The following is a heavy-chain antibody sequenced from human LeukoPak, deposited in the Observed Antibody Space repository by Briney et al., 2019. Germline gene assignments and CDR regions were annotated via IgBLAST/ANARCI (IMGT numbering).Heavy chain of an antibody. V-gene: IGHV1-46*01. D-gene: IGHD2-2*01. CDR3: TRDRVVPNAGPRLYNWFDP. CDR2: INPTTGVT. CDR1: GGTFSSYA. Sequence: ASVKVSCKASGGTFSSYAISWVRQAPGQGLEWMGIINPTTGVTNYAQKFQGRVSMTRDTSASTVCMEPNSLRSEDTAVYYCTRDRVVPNAGPRLYNWFDPWGQGTLVTVSS. J-gene: IGHJ5*02.